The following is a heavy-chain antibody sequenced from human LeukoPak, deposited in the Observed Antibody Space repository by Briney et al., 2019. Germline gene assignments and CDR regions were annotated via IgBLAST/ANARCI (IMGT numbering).Heavy chain of an antibody. J-gene: IGHJ5*02. CDR1: GYTFTGYY. Sequence: VASVKVSCMASGYTFTGYYMHWVRQAPGQGLEWMGWIDPNNGGTNYAQKLQGRVTMTRDTSISTAYMELSRLRSDDTAVYYCARSRGVDNWFDPWGQGTLVTVSS. CDR2: IDPNNGGT. V-gene: IGHV1-2*02. CDR3: ARSRGVDNWFDP. D-gene: IGHD3-10*01.